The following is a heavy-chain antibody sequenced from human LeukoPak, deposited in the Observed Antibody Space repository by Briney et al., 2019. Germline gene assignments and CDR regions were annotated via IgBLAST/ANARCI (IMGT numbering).Heavy chain of an antibody. CDR2: ISSSGSTI. D-gene: IGHD3-22*01. V-gene: IGHV3-48*03. CDR1: GFTFSSYE. J-gene: IGHJ4*02. Sequence: GGSLRLSCAASGFTFSSYEMNWVRQAPGKGLEWVSYISSSGSTIYYADSVKGRFTISRDNAKNSLYPQMNSLRAEDTAVYYCARDSITMIAFFDYWGQGTLVTVSS. CDR3: ARDSITMIAFFDY.